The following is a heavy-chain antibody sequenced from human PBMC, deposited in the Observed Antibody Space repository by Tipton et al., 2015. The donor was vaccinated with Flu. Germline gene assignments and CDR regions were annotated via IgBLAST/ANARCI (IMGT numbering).Heavy chain of an antibody. CDR2: ISGYTGNT. CDR3: ARDMVQGVITPYYPGMDV. J-gene: IGHJ6*02. D-gene: IGHD3-10*01. V-gene: IGHV1-18*01. CDR1: GYTFTSHG. Sequence: QLVQSGDEVKKPGASVKVSCKTSGYTFTSHGLSWVRQAPGQGLEWMGWISGYTGNTDYARKFQGRVTMTTDTSTSTGYMELRSLRLDDTAVYYCARDMVQGVITPYYPGMDVWGQGTTVTVSS.